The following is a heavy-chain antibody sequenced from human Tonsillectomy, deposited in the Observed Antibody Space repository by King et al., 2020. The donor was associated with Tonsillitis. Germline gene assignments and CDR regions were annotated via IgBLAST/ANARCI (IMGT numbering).Heavy chain of an antibody. Sequence: VQLQQRGAGLLKPSETLSLTCAVYGGSFSGYYWSWIRQPPGKGLEWIGEINHSGSTNYNPSLKSRVTISVDTSKNQFSLKLSSVTAADTAVYYCARANRGYSYGYYYYMDVWGKGTTVTVSS. CDR3: ARANRGYSYGYYYYMDV. D-gene: IGHD5-18*01. CDR1: GGSFSGYY. CDR2: INHSGST. V-gene: IGHV4-34*01. J-gene: IGHJ6*03.